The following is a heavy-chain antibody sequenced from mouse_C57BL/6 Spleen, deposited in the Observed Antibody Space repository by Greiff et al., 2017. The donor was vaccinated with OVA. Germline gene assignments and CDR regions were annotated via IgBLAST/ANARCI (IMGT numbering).Heavy chain of an antibody. V-gene: IGHV14-4*01. CDR1: GFNIKDDY. Sequence: EVKLMESGAELVRPGASVKLSCTASGFNIKDDYMHWVKQRPEQGLEWIGWIDPENGDTEYASKFQGKATITADTSSNTAYLQLSSLTSEDTAVYYCTTIYYYGSSYKAWFAYWGQGTLVTVSA. CDR3: TTIYYYGSSYKAWFAY. D-gene: IGHD1-1*01. J-gene: IGHJ3*01. CDR2: IDPENGDT.